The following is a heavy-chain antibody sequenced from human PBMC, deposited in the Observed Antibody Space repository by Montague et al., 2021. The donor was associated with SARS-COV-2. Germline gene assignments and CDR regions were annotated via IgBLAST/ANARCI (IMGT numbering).Heavy chain of an antibody. CDR3: AREPLLWFGDSAPDV. CDR1: GFTFSSYW. D-gene: IGHD3-10*01. V-gene: IGHV3-7*05. CDR2: IKQDGSEK. J-gene: IGHJ6*04. Sequence: SLRLSCAASGFTFSSYWMSWVRQAPGKGLEWVAHIKQDGSEKYYVDSVKGRFTVSRDNAKDSLYLQMNSLRAEDTAVYYCAREPLLWFGDSAPDVWGKGTTVTVSS.